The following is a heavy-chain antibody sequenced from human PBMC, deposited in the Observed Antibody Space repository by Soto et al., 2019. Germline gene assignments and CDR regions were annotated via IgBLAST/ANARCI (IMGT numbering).Heavy chain of an antibody. D-gene: IGHD5-18*01. CDR1: GLSVTANY. V-gene: IGHV3-53*01. CDR2: IYRGGGT. CDR3: ARRDDSETFDI. Sequence: EVQLVESGGGLIQPGGSLRLICAASGLSVTANYMTWVGQAPGKGLEWLSIIYRGGGTYYADSLKGRAIISRDGSRNMVFLQMNSLTAEDAGVYYCARRDDSETFDIWGRGTAVNVSS. J-gene: IGHJ3*02.